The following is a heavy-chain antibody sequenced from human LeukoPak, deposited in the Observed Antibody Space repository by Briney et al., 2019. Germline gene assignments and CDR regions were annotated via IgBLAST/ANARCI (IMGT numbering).Heavy chain of an antibody. CDR1: GYTFTDSY. CDR3: ARDGRLTILVRGIITEGSPPKN. Sequence: GVSVKVSCKASGYTFTDSYMHWVRQAPGQGLEWMGWINPKTGGTNYAQRFQGRVTMTRDTSIRTAYMELNSLRSDDTAVYYCARDGRLTILVRGIITEGSPPKNWGQGTLVTVSS. CDR2: INPKTGGT. D-gene: IGHD3-10*01. J-gene: IGHJ4*02. V-gene: IGHV1-2*02.